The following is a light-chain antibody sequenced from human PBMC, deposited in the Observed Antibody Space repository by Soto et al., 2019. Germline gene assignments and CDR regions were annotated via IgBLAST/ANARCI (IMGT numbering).Light chain of an antibody. Sequence: DIKMKQSPSTLSASVGDRVTITCRASQSISNWLAWYQQKPGKAPKLLIYKASNLESGVPSRFNGSGSGTDFTLTISSLQPDDFASYYCQQYNTYWTFGQGTKVDIK. J-gene: IGKJ1*01. CDR1: QSISNW. CDR3: QQYNTYWT. CDR2: KAS. V-gene: IGKV1-5*03.